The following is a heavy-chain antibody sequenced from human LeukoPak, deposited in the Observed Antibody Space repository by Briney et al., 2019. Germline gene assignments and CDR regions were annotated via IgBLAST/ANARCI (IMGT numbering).Heavy chain of an antibody. CDR2: INTNTGDP. J-gene: IGHJ4*02. CDR1: GYTFTNYG. D-gene: IGHD3-22*01. V-gene: IGHV7-4-1*02. CDR3: ARLTYYYDSSSWTLDY. Sequence: VASVKVSCKASGYTFTNYGMNWVRQAPGQGLEWMGWINTNTGDPTYAQGFTGRFVFSLDTSVSTAYLQISSLEAEDTAVYYCARLTYYYDSSSWTLDYWGQGTLVTVSS.